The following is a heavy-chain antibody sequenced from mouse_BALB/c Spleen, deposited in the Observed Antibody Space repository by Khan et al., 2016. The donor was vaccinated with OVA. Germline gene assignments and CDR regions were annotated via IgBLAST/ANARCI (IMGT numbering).Heavy chain of an antibody. CDR3: ARVYRSDFDY. CDR1: GYSFTGYF. V-gene: IGHV1-20*02. J-gene: IGHJ2*01. Sequence: VQLQQSGPELVKPGASVKISCKASGYSFTGYFMNWVMQSHGKSLEWIGRINPHVGETLFNPKFKGKATLTVDESSSTAHMELRSLASEDSAVYYCARVYRSDFDYWGQGTLSQSPQ. D-gene: IGHD1-1*01. CDR2: INPHVGET.